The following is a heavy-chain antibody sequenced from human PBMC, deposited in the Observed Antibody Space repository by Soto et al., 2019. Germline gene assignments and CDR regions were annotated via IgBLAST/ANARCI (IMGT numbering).Heavy chain of an antibody. CDR1: GFTFSDYY. V-gene: IGHV3-11*01. CDR2: ISSSGSTI. Sequence: GGSLRLSCAASGFTFSDYYMSWIRQAPGKGLEWVSYISSSGSTIYYADSVKGRFTISRDNAKNSLYLQMNSLRAEDTAVYYCARVWGRWPKLVSGSWSWFDPWGQGTLVTVSS. CDR3: ARVWGRWPKLVSGSWSWFDP. J-gene: IGHJ5*02. D-gene: IGHD3-10*01.